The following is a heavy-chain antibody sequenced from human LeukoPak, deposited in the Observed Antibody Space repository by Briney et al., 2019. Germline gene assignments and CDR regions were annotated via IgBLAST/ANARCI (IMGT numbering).Heavy chain of an antibody. V-gene: IGHV4-39*07. CDR1: GGSISSSSYY. CDR3: ARGDGYGSGSYYSPYYFDY. D-gene: IGHD3-10*01. Sequence: SETLSLTCTVSGGSISSSSYYWGWIRQPPGKGLEWIGSISYSGSTYYNPSLKSRVTISVDTSKNQFSLKLSSVTAADTAVYYCARGDGYGSGSYYSPYYFDYWGQGTLVTVSS. J-gene: IGHJ4*02. CDR2: ISYSGST.